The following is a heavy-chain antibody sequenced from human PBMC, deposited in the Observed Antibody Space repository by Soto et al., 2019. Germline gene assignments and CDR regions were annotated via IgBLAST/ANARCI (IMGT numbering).Heavy chain of an antibody. Sequence: SETLSLTCSVPGGSVNSGGYSWSWIRQPPGKGLEWIGFISPSGSPAYNPSLKSRVTISVDRSNNQISLELSSVTAADTAVYYCARGVLAWGPGTLVT. CDR3: ARGVLA. CDR2: ISPSGSP. CDR1: GGSVNSGGYS. J-gene: IGHJ5*02. V-gene: IGHV4-30-2*01. D-gene: IGHD2-8*01.